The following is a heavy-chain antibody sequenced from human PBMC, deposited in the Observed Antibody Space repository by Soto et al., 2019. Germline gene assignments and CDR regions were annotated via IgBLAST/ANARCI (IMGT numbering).Heavy chain of an antibody. Sequence: GGSLRLSCAASGFTFSSYAMSWVRQAPGKGLEWVSAISGSGGSTYYADSVKGRFTISGDNSKNTLYLQMNSLRAEDTAVYYCAKGGSRYSSGWYLDYWGQGTLVTVSS. CDR1: GFTFSSYA. CDR3: AKGGSRYSSGWYLDY. J-gene: IGHJ4*02. CDR2: ISGSGGST. V-gene: IGHV3-23*01. D-gene: IGHD6-19*01.